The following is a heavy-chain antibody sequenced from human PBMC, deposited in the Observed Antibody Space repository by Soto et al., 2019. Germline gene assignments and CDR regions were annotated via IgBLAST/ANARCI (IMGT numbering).Heavy chain of an antibody. Sequence: ASVKVSCKASGYTFTGYYMHWVRQAPGQGLEWMGWINPNSGGTNYAQKFQGWVTITRDTSASTAYMELSSLRSEDTAVYYCARDWAGTSYFDYWGQGTLVTVSS. J-gene: IGHJ4*02. CDR2: INPNSGGT. V-gene: IGHV1-2*04. CDR3: ARDWAGTSYFDY. CDR1: GYTFTGYY. D-gene: IGHD1-7*01.